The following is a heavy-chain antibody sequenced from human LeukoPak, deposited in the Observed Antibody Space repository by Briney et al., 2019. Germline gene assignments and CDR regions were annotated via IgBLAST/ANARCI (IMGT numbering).Heavy chain of an antibody. CDR1: GFTFSSYE. CDR2: INQDGSVK. Sequence: GGSLRLSCAVSGFTFSSYEMSWVRQAPGKGLDWVANINQDGSVKYYVDSVKGRFTISRDNAENSLYLQLNSLRAEDTAVYYCARDQGGYDYPPDYWGQGTLVTVSS. D-gene: IGHD5-12*01. V-gene: IGHV3-7*04. CDR3: ARDQGGYDYPPDY. J-gene: IGHJ4*02.